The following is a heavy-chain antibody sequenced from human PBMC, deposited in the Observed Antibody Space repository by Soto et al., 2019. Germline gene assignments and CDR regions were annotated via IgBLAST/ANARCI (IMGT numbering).Heavy chain of an antibody. D-gene: IGHD1-26*01. CDR1: GITFTNYW. Sequence: EVQLVESGGGLVQAGGSLRLSCAASGITFTNYWTHWVRQAPGKGPVWVSRINSDGGKTSYADSVTGRFTISRDNAKNTLYLQMNSLRVEDTAVYYCARESYRSFYFDYWGQGTLVTVSS. J-gene: IGHJ4*02. CDR2: INSDGGKT. CDR3: ARESYRSFYFDY. V-gene: IGHV3-74*01.